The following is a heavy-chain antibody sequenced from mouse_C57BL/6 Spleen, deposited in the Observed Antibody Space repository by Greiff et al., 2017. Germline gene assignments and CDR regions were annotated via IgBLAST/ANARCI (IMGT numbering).Heavy chain of an antibody. J-gene: IGHJ3*01. V-gene: IGHV1-64*01. CDR2: IHPNSGST. Sequence: QVQLQQPGAELVKPGASVKLSCKASGYTFTSYWMHWVKQRPGQGLEWIGMIHPNSGSTNYNEKFKSKATLTVDKSSSTAYLQLSSLTSEDSAVYYCASSDYYGEAYWGQGTLVTVAA. CDR1: GYTFTSYW. D-gene: IGHD1-1*01. CDR3: ASSDYYGEAY.